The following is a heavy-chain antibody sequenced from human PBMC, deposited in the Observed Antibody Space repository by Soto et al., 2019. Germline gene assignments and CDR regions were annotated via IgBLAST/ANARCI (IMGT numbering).Heavy chain of an antibody. D-gene: IGHD2-2*01. CDR3: ARTSNSWPYYFAS. J-gene: IGHJ4*02. CDR2: IYYSGST. CDR1: GGSISSFY. Sequence: SETLSLTCTVSGGSISSFYWSWIRQPPGKGLELIGYIYYSGSTIYNPSLKSRVTISVDTSKNQFSLKLGSVTAADTAVYYCARTSNSWPYYFASWGQENQVTVPS. V-gene: IGHV4-59*01.